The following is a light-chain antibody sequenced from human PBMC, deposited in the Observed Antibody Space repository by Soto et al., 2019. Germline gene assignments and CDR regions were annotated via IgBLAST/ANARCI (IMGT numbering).Light chain of an antibody. CDR1: TSNIGAPYD. CDR3: QSYDISLQNYV. J-gene: IGLJ1*01. Sequence: QSVLTQPPSVSGAPGQRVSISCTGSTSNIGAPYDVHWYQHLPGTAPKLLIYGDNNRPSVVPDRFSGSKSGTSASLAITKLQAEDEAEYYCQSYDISLQNYVFGTGTKLTVL. V-gene: IGLV1-40*01. CDR2: GDN.